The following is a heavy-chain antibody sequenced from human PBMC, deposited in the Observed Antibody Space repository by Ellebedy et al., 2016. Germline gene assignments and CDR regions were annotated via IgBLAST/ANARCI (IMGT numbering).Heavy chain of an antibody. Sequence: SGPTLVKPTQTLTLTCTFSGFSLSTSGVGVGWVRQPPGKALEWLALIYWDDDKLYSPSLKSRLTITKDTSKNQVVLTMTNMDPVDTATYYCAHSGAMRNAFDIWGQGTMVTVSS. CDR2: IYWDDDK. CDR1: GFSLSTSGVG. CDR3: AHSGAMRNAFDI. V-gene: IGHV2-5*02. J-gene: IGHJ3*02. D-gene: IGHD3-16*01.